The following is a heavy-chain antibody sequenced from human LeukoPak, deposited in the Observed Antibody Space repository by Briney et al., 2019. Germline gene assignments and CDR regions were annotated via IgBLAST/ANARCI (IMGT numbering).Heavy chain of an antibody. D-gene: IGHD2-15*01. J-gene: IGHJ1*01. CDR2: INAGNGNT. V-gene: IGHV1-3*01. Sequence: ASVKVSCKASGYTFTSYAMHWVRQAPGQRLEWMGWINAGNGNTKYSQKFQGRVTITRDTSASTAYMELSSLRSEDTAVYYCASVVVVAASHSEYFQHWGQGTLVTVSS. CDR1: GYTFTSYA. CDR3: ASVVVVAASHSEYFQH.